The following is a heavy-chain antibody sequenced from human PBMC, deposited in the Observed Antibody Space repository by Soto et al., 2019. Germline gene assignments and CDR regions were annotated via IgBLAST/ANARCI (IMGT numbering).Heavy chain of an antibody. V-gene: IGHV3-23*01. Sequence: PGGSLRLSCAASGFTFSNYAMTWVRQAPGKGLEWVSTISGSAGSTYYADSVKGRFTISRDNSQNTLYLQMNSLRAEDTAVYYCAKQVRDGTSSPYYFDYWGQGTLVTVSS. CDR2: ISGSAGST. D-gene: IGHD6-6*01. J-gene: IGHJ4*02. CDR1: GFTFSNYA. CDR3: AKQVRDGTSSPYYFDY.